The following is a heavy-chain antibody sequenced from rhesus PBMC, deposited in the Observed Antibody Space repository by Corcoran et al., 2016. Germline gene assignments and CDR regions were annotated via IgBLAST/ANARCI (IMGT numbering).Heavy chain of an antibody. CDR3: TTVDY. J-gene: IGHJ4*01. Sequence: EVQLVESGGGLVQPGGSLRLSCAASGFTFSDDDMEWFRQAPGKGLEWVDQINPNGCTTFLMDYVKGRFTISRDNAKNTLYLQINILKLEDTAVYYCTTVDYWGQGVLVTVSS. CDR2: INPNGCTT. CDR1: GFTFSDDD. V-gene: IGHV3-10*01.